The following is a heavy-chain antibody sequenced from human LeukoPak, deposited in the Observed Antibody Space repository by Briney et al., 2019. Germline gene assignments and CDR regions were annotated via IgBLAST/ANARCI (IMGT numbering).Heavy chain of an antibody. V-gene: IGHV1-24*01. Sequence: GASVKVSCKVSGYTLTELSMHWVRQTPGKGLEWMGGFDPEDGETIYAQKFQGRVTMTEATSTDTAYMELSSLRYEDTAVYYCATDVTSYSSSWYWGQGTLVTVSS. CDR1: GYTLTELS. CDR2: FDPEDGET. J-gene: IGHJ4*02. CDR3: ATDVTSYSSSWY. D-gene: IGHD6-13*01.